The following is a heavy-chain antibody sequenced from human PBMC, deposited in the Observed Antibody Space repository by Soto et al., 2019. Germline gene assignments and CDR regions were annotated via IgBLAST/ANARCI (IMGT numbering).Heavy chain of an antibody. CDR1: GYTFTSQN. Sequence: ASVKVSCKASGYTFTSQNMHWVRQATGQGLEWMGWMNPNSGNTGYAQKFQGRVTMTRNTSISTAYMELSSLRSDDTAVYYCARDPPPPDYWGQGTLVTVSS. J-gene: IGHJ4*02. CDR2: MNPNSGNT. CDR3: ARDPPPPDY. V-gene: IGHV1-8*02.